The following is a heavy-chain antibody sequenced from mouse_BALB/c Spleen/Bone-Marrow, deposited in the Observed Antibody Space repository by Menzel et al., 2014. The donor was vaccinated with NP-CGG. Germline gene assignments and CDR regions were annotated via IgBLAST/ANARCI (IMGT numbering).Heavy chain of an antibody. CDR3: ARDKGRVFFDY. J-gene: IGHJ2*01. V-gene: IGHV7-3*02. CDR2: IRNKANGYTT. CDR1: GFTFTDYY. Sequence: EVKLVESGGGLVQPGGSLRLSCAPSGFTFTDYYVNWVRQPPGKALEWLGFIRNKANGYTTEYSASVKSRFTISRDNSQNILYLQMNTLRVDDSATYYCARDKGRVFFDYWGQGTTLTVSS.